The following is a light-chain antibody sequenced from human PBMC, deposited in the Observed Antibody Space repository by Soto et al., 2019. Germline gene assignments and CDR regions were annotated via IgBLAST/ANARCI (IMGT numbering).Light chain of an antibody. V-gene: IGKV3-20*01. CDR1: QSVSRY. Sequence: EIEFTQSQDRLSLSPGERVALSCRVSQSVSRYLAWYQHNPCQAPRLLIYGVSSRATGIPDRFSVSGSGTDVTVPICRLEPEDFAVYYDQQYVTSALTFRGGTKVDIK. J-gene: IGKJ4*01. CDR2: GVS. CDR3: QQYVTSALT.